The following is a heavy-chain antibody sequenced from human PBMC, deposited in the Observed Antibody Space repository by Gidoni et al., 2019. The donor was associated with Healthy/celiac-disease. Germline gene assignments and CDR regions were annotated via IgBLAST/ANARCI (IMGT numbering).Heavy chain of an antibody. CDR3: GGLLLGMVVTGDY. V-gene: IGHV4-4*02. D-gene: IGHD2-2*03. CDR1: GGSISSSNW. CDR2: IYPSWST. Sequence: QVQLQESGPGLVKPSGTLSLTCAVSGGSISSSNWWSWVRQPPGKGLEWIGEIYPSWSTNYNPSLKSRVTISVDKSKNQFSLKLSSVTAAGTGVYYCGGLLLGMVVTGDYWGQGTLVTVSS. J-gene: IGHJ4*02.